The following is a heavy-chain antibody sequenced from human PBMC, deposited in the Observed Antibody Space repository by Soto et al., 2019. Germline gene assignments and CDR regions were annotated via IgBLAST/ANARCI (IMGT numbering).Heavy chain of an antibody. Sequence: ASVTVSCKGSGVTLTDDIIAWVRQAPGQRLEWMGWINAGNGNTKYSQKFQGRVTITRDTSASTAYMELSSLRSEDTAVYYCARGRAVAGTYWFAPWGKGTLVTVSS. CDR2: INAGNGNT. CDR3: ARGRAVAGTYWFAP. D-gene: IGHD6-19*01. V-gene: IGHV1-3*01. J-gene: IGHJ5*02. CDR1: GVTLTDDI.